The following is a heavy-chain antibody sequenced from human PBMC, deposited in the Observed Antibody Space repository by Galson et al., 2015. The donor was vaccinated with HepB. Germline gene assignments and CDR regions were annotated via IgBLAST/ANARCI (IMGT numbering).Heavy chain of an antibody. CDR1: GFSLSTSGVG. CDR2: IYWDDDK. Sequence: PALVKPTQTLTLTCTFSGFSLSTSGVGVGWIRQPPGKALEWLALIYWDDDKRYSPSLKSRLTITKDTSKNQVVLTMTNMDPVDTATYYCAHRRSELKDYEFNWFDPWGQGTLVTVSS. CDR3: AHRRSELKDYEFNWFDP. D-gene: IGHD4-17*01. J-gene: IGHJ5*02. V-gene: IGHV2-5*02.